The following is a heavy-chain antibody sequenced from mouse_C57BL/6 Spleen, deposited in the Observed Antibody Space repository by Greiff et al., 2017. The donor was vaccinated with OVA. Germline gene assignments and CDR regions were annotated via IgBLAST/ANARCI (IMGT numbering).Heavy chain of an antibody. V-gene: IGHV1-7*01. J-gene: IGHJ2*01. D-gene: IGHD1-3*01. CDR1: GYTFTSYW. Sequence: QVQLQQSGAELAKPGASVKLSCKASGYTFTSYWMHWVKQRPGQGLEWIGYINPSSGYTKYNQKFKDKPTLTADKSSSTAYMQLSSLTYEDSAVYYCARSGVDYWGQGTTLTVSS. CDR3: ARSGVDY. CDR2: INPSSGYT.